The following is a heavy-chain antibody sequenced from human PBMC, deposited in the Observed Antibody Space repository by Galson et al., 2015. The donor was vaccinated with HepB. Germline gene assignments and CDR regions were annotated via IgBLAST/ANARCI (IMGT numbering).Heavy chain of an antibody. CDR2: LSGSGDNT. CDR3: AKSFGSDWYYFDY. D-gene: IGHD6-19*01. Sequence: LRLSCAASGFTFSSYAMSWVRQAPGKGLEWVSGLSGSGDNTYYADSVKGRFTISRDNSKNTLFLQMNSLRAEDTAIYYCAKSFGSDWYYFDYWGQGTLVTVSS. J-gene: IGHJ4*02. CDR1: GFTFSSYA. V-gene: IGHV3-23*01.